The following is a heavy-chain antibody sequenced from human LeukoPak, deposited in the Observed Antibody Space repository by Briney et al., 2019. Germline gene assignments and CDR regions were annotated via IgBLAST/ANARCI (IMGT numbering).Heavy chain of an antibody. Sequence: SETLSLTCSVSGDSITSAGYYWGWIRQPPGKGLEWIGSIYYSANAYYNPSLKSRVTISVDTSKNQFSLKLSSVTAADTAVYYCARQVVTPHGSGYMLLYYYYMDVWGKGTTVTVSS. J-gene: IGHJ6*03. CDR3: ARQVVTPHGSGYMLLYYYYMDV. CDR2: IYYSANA. V-gene: IGHV4-39*01. CDR1: GDSITSAGYY. D-gene: IGHD3-3*01.